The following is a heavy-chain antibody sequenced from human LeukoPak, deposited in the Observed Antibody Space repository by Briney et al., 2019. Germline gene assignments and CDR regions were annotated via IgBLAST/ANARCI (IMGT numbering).Heavy chain of an antibody. CDR3: AKDLGGGSYQPSDY. CDR1: GYTFTDYY. J-gene: IGHJ4*02. D-gene: IGHD1-26*01. CDR2: INPDSGGT. V-gene: IGHV1-2*02. Sequence: GASVKVSCKASGYTFTDYYMHWVRQAPGQGLKWVGWINPDSGGTRYAQNFQGRVTMTRDTSIRTAYMELSRLTSDDTAIYYCAKDLGGGSYQPSDYWGQGTLVTVSS.